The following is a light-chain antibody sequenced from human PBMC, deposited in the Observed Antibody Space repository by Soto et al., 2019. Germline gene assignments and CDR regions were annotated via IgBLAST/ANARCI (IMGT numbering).Light chain of an antibody. Sequence: QSALTHPASVSGSPGQSITISCTGTSSDVGDYNYVSWYQQHPGKAPKLIIYGVSNRPSGISNRFSGSKSGNTASLTISGLQAEDEAEYYCSSYTSTNTLVFGGGTKLTVL. J-gene: IGLJ2*01. CDR1: SSDVGDYNY. CDR2: GVS. CDR3: SSYTSTNTLV. V-gene: IGLV2-14*03.